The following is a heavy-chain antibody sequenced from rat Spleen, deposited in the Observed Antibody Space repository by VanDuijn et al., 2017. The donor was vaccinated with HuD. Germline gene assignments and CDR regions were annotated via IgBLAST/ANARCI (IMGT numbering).Heavy chain of an antibody. J-gene: IGHJ2*01. CDR2: ISYDGGST. CDR3: ARQSYYYDGSYYYYFDY. Sequence: EVQLVESGGGLVQPGRSMKLSCSASGFTFSDYGMAWVFQAPTKGLEWVASISYDGGSTYYRDSVKGRFTISRDNAKSTLYLQMDSLRSEDTATYYCARQSYYYDGSYYYYFDYWGQGVMVTVSS. V-gene: IGHV5-25*01. D-gene: IGHD1-12*02. CDR1: GFTFSDYG.